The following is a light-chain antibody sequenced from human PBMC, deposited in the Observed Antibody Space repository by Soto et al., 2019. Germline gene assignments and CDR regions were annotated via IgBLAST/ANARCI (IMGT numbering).Light chain of an antibody. J-gene: IGKJ3*01. V-gene: IGKV3-15*01. CDR3: HQYNKWPLFT. Sequence: EIVMTQSPVTLSVSPGERATLSCRASQSVSSNLAWYQQKPGQAPRLLIYAASTRATGIPARFSGSGSGTEFTPTISSLQSEAFAVYYCHQYNKWPLFTFGPGTQVDI. CDR2: AAS. CDR1: QSVSSN.